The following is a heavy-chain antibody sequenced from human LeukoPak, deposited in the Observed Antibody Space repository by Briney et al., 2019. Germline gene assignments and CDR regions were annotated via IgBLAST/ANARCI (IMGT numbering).Heavy chain of an antibody. CDR2: IMPIFGTT. V-gene: IGHV1-69*13. D-gene: IGHD3/OR15-3a*01. CDR1: GGTFSTFA. Sequence: ASVKVSCKASGGTFSTFAINWVRQAPGQGLEWMGGIMPIFGTTDYAQKFQGRVTISADESTKTVYMEMSSLISEDTAVYYCARSPLSNFDFWTGYRPSPIYYFDYWGQGTLVTVSS. CDR3: ARSPLSNFDFWTGYRPSPIYYFDY. J-gene: IGHJ4*02.